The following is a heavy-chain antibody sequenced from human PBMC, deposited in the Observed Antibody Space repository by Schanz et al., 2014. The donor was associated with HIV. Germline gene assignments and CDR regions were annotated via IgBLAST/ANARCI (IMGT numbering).Heavy chain of an antibody. J-gene: IGHJ4*02. Sequence: EVQLVESGGGLVKPGGSLRLSCAASGFTFSTYNMNWVRQAPGKGLEWVSSISRSSTYISYADSVKGRFTISRDNSKNTLYLQMNSLRAEDTAIYYCARGYPFDYWGQGTLVTVSS. D-gene: IGHD3-16*02. CDR1: GFTFSTYN. V-gene: IGHV3-21*04. CDR2: ISRSSTYI. CDR3: ARGYPFDY.